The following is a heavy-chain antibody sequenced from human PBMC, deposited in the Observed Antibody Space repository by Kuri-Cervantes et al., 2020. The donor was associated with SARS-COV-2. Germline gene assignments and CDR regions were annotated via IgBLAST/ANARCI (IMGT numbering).Heavy chain of an antibody. CDR3: ARGRGSGCSDY. J-gene: IGHJ4*02. CDR1: GGSFSDYY. V-gene: IGHV4-34*01. Sequence: SETLSLTCAVYGGSFSDYYWTWVRQPPGKGLEWLGEINPSGSTNYSPSLKSRVTISVDTSKNQFSLKLTSVTAADTAVYYCARGRGSGCSDYWGQGTLVTVSS. D-gene: IGHD6-19*01. CDR2: INPSGST.